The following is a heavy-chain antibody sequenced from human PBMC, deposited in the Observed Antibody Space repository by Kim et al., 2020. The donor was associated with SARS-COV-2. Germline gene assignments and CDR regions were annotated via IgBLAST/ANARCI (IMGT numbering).Heavy chain of an antibody. CDR3: AKNTYDSSGSTPLYYFDY. V-gene: IGHV3-23*01. D-gene: IGHD3-22*01. J-gene: IGHJ4*02. CDR1: GFTFSSYA. CDR2: ISGSGGST. Sequence: GGSLRLSCAASGFTFSSYAMSWVRQAPGKGLEWVSAISGSGGSTYYADSVKGRFTISRDNSKNTLYLQMNSLRAEDTAVYYCAKNTYDSSGSTPLYYFDYWGQGTLVTVSS.